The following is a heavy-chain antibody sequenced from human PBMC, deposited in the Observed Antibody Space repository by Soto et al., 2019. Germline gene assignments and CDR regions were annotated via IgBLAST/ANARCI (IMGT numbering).Heavy chain of an antibody. CDR2: IYYSGST. J-gene: IGHJ6*02. V-gene: IGHV4-59*01. CDR1: GGSISSYY. CDR3: ARLTKVSGMDV. D-gene: IGHD3-10*01. Sequence: PSETLSLTCTVSGGSISSYYWSWIRQPPGKGLEWIGYIYYSGSTNYNPSLKSRVTILVDTSKNQFSLKLSSVTAADTAVYYCARLTKVSGMDVWGQGTTVTVSS.